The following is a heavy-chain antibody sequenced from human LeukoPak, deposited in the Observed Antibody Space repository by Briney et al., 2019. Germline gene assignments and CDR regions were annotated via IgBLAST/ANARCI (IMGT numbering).Heavy chain of an antibody. V-gene: IGHV1-18*01. CDR1: GYTFTSYG. J-gene: IGHJ4*02. D-gene: IGHD4-11*01. CDR3: ARAFNSIQPLDY. Sequence: ASVKVSCKASGYTFTSYGISWVRQAPGQGLEWMGWISAYNGNTNYAQKFQGRVTMTSDMSTNTVYMELRSLRSEDTAMYYCARAFNSIQPLDYWGQGTLVTVSS. CDR2: ISAYNGNT.